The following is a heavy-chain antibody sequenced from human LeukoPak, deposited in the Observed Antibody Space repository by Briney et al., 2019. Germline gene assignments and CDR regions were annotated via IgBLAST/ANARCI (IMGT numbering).Heavy chain of an antibody. D-gene: IGHD5-24*01. CDR1: GYAFTSYG. V-gene: IGHV1-18*01. J-gene: IGHJ5*02. Sequence: ASVKVSCKASGYAFTSYGISWVRQAPGQGLEWMGWISAYNGNTNYAQKLQGRVTMTTDTSTSTAYMELRSLRSDDTAVYYCARAWLGLTGDGYTADNWFDPWGQGTLVTVSS. CDR3: ARAWLGLTGDGYTADNWFDP. CDR2: ISAYNGNT.